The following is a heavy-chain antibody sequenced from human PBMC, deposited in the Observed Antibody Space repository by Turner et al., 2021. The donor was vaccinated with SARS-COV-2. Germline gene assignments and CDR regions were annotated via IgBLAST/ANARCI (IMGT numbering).Heavy chain of an antibody. J-gene: IGHJ2*01. CDR2: ISSSGSTI. D-gene: IGHD3-22*01. Sequence: EVQVVESGGGLVQPGGSLRLSCAASGFTFRSYEMTWVRQAPGKGLEWVSYISSSGSTIYYADSVKGRFTISRDNAKNSLYLQMNSLRAEDTAVYYCARDQYYDSSGYYFFRASYFDLWGRGTLVTVSS. V-gene: IGHV3-48*03. CDR1: GFTFRSYE. CDR3: ARDQYYDSSGYYFFRASYFDL.